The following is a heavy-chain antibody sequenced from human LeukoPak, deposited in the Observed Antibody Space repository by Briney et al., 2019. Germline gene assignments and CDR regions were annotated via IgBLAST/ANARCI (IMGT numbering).Heavy chain of an antibody. J-gene: IGHJ4*02. Sequence: SETLSLTCTVSGGSISSGGYYWSWIRQHPGKGLEWLGYIYYSGSTYYNPSLKSRVIISVDTSKNQFSLKLSSVTAADTAVYYCARTSFWSGYYPDFDYFDYWGQGTLVTVSS. D-gene: IGHD3-3*01. CDR2: IYYSGST. V-gene: IGHV4-31*03. CDR1: GGSISSGGYY. CDR3: ARTSFWSGYYPDFDYFDY.